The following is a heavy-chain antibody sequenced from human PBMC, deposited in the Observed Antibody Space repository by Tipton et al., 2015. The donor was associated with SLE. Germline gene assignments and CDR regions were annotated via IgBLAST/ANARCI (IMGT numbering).Heavy chain of an antibody. CDR2: LRFDGNNE. V-gene: IGHV3-30-3*01. CDR1: GFAFSSYN. D-gene: IGHD3-16*01. CDR3: VRPRGGGSNVRGVDV. Sequence: SLRLSCAASGFAFSSYNMNWVRHPPVKELEWAAFLRFDGNNEYYADSVKGRFTISRDDSINTLYVQINSLRSEDTAVYHCVRPRGGGSNVRGVDVWGHVTPVSV. J-gene: IGHJ6*02.